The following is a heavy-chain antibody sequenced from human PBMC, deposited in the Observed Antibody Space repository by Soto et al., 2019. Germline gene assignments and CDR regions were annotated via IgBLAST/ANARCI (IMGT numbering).Heavy chain of an antibody. Sequence: QVQLVQSGAEVKKPGSSVKVSCKASGGTFSSYAISWVRQAPGQGLEWMGGIIPIFGTANYAQKCQGRVTIPADESTNTAYMELSSLRSEDTAVYYCARVQGAYYYDSSPDYWGQGTLVTVAS. J-gene: IGHJ4*02. D-gene: IGHD3-22*01. V-gene: IGHV1-69*12. CDR3: ARVQGAYYYDSSPDY. CDR1: GGTFSSYA. CDR2: IIPIFGTA.